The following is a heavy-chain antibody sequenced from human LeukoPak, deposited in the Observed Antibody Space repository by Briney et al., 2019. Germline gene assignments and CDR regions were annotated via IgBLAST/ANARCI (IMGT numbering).Heavy chain of an antibody. Sequence: PSETLSLTCTVSGASVSSGSYYWSWIRQPPGKGLEWIGYIHYIGSSNYNPSLRSRVIISVDMSRNQFSLKLSSVTAADTAVYYCARKPIFASGRHWYYFDNWGQGTLVTVSS. J-gene: IGHJ4*02. CDR2: IHYIGSS. CDR3: ARKPIFASGRHWYYFDN. D-gene: IGHD3-10*01. CDR1: GASVSSGSYY. V-gene: IGHV4-61*01.